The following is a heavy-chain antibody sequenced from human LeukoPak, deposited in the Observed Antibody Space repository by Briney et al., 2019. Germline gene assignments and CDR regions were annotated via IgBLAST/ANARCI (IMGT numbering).Heavy chain of an antibody. V-gene: IGHV4-38-2*02. CDR3: ARVLYDSSGYYYVTAGDAFDI. J-gene: IGHJ3*02. D-gene: IGHD3-22*01. CDR1: GYSISSGYY. Sequence: SETLSLTCTVSGYSISSGYYWGWIRQPPGKGLEWIGSIYHSGSTYYNPSLKSRVTISVDTSKNQFSLKLSSVTAADTAVYYWARVLYDSSGYYYVTAGDAFDIWGQGTMVTVSS. CDR2: IYHSGST.